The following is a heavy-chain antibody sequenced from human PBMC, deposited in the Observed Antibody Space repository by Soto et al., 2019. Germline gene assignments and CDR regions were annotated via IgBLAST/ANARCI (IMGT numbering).Heavy chain of an antibody. D-gene: IGHD6-13*01. Sequence: PWGSLRLSCAGSGFAFSFYAMTWVRQAPGKGLEWVSGIGGTGARTHYADSVKARFSISRDNSKNTLYLQMNSLRAEDTGVYYCTSTYSTNWYAGNWGQGTLVTVSS. CDR2: IGGTGART. J-gene: IGHJ4*02. V-gene: IGHV3-23*01. CDR1: GFAFSFYA. CDR3: TSTYSTNWYAGN.